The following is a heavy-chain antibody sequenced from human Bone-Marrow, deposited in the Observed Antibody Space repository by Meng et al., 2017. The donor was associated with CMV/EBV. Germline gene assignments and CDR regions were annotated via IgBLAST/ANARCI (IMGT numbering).Heavy chain of an antibody. CDR3: ARSGGAVFS. Sequence: QVQLQQWGAGLLKPSEPLSLTCAVYGGSFSDYFWTWIRQPPGKGLEWIGEINHFGTTDYNPSLKRRVAMSVDTSKNQFSLNLTSVTAADTAVYFCARSGGAVFSWGQGTLVTVSS. J-gene: IGHJ5*02. D-gene: IGHD6-19*01. V-gene: IGHV4-34*01. CDR2: INHFGTT. CDR1: GGSFSDYF.